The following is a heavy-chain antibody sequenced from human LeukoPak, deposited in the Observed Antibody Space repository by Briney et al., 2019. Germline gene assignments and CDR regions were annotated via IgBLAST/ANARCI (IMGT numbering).Heavy chain of an antibody. CDR2: INPNSGGT. D-gene: IGHD1-26*01. Sequence: ASVKVSCKASGYTFTGYYMHWVRQAPGQGLEWMGWINPNSGGTNYAQKFQGRVTMTRDTSISTAYMELSRLRSDDTAVYYCARAVGAGYYYYMDVWGKGTTVTISS. CDR3: ARAVGAGYYYYMDV. J-gene: IGHJ6*03. CDR1: GYTFTGYY. V-gene: IGHV1-2*02.